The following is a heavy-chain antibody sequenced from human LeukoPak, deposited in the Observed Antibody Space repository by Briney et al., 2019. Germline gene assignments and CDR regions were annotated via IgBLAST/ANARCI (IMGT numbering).Heavy chain of an antibody. V-gene: IGHV3-23*01. CDR2: ISGSGGST. Sequence: GGSLRLSCAASGFTFSSYAMSWVRQAPGKVLEWVSAISGSGGSTYYADSVKGRFTISRDNSKNTLYLQMNSLRAEDTAVYYCAKQGDIVVVPAAMRRGYFDYWGQGTLVTVSS. J-gene: IGHJ4*02. CDR3: AKQGDIVVVPAAMRRGYFDY. D-gene: IGHD2-2*01. CDR1: GFTFSSYA.